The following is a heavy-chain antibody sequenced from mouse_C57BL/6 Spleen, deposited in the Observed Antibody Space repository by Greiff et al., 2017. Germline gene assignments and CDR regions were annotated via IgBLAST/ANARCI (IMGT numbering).Heavy chain of an antibody. D-gene: IGHD3-2*02. CDR3: ARSDSSGYVAY. Sequence: VQLQQPGAELVMPGASVKLSCKASGYTFTSYWMHWVKQRPGQGLEWIGEIDPSDSYTNYNQKFKGKSTLTVDKSSSTAYMQLSSLTSEDSAVYCCARSDSSGYVAYWGQGTLVTVSA. V-gene: IGHV1-69*01. CDR2: IDPSDSYT. CDR1: GYTFTSYW. J-gene: IGHJ3*01.